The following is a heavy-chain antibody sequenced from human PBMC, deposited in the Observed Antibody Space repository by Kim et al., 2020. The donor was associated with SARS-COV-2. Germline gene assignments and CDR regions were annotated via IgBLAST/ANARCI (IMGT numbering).Heavy chain of an antibody. D-gene: IGHD6-19*01. J-gene: IGHJ6*02. CDR2: IYSGGST. V-gene: IGHV3-66*01. CDR3: SREAVAPSDYYYGMDV. CDR1: GFTVSSNY. Sequence: GGSLRLSCAASGFTVSSNYMSWVRQAPGKGLEWVSVIYSGGSTYYADSAKGRCTISRDNSKNTLYLQMNSPRAGDTAVYYCSREAVAPSDYYYGMDVWGQGTTVTVS.